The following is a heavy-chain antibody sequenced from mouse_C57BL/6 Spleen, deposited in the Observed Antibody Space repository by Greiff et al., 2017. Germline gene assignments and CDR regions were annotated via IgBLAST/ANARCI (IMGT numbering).Heavy chain of an antibody. CDR2: ISDGGSYT. V-gene: IGHV5-4*03. J-gene: IGHJ2*01. CDR1: GFTFSSYA. CDR3: ARVYGSNYFDY. Sequence: EVMLVESGGGLVKPGGSLKISCPASGFTFSSYAMSWVRQTPEKRLEWVATISDGGSYTYYPDNVKGRFTISRDNAKNNLYLQMSHLKSEDTAMYYCARVYGSNYFDYWGQGTT. D-gene: IGHD1-1*01.